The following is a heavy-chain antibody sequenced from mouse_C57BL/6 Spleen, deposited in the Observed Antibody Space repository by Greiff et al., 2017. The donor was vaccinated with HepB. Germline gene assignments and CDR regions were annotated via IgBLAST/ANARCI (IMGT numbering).Heavy chain of an antibody. V-gene: IGHV5-17*01. J-gene: IGHJ4*01. CDR2: ISSGSSTI. CDR1: GFTFIDYG. Sequence: EVMLVESGGGLVKPGGSLKLSCAASGFTFIDYGMHWVRQAPEKGLEWVAYISSGSSTIYYADTVKGRFTISRDNAKNTLFLQMTSLRSEDTAMYYCARDDYDEAMDYWGQGTSVTVSS. D-gene: IGHD2-4*01. CDR3: ARDDYDEAMDY.